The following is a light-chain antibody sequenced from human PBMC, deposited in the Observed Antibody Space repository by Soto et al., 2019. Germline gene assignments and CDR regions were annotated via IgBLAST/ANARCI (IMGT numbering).Light chain of an antibody. CDR3: QQYNNWPPIT. CDR2: GAS. V-gene: IGKV3-15*01. Sequence: EIVMTQSPATLSVSPGERATLSGRPSQSVSTNLAWYQQKPGQAPRLIXYGASTRATGIPARFSGSGSGTELTLTISSLQSEDFAVYYCQQYNNWPPITFGQGTRLEIK. CDR1: QSVSTN. J-gene: IGKJ5*01.